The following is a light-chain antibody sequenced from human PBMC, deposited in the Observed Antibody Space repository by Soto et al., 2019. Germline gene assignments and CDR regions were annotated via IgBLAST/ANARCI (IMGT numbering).Light chain of an antibody. CDR3: NSYAGSNKVV. J-gene: IGLJ3*02. CDR1: SSDVGAYNY. Sequence: QSVLTQPPSASGSPGQSLTISCTGTSSDVGAYNYVSWYQQYPGKAPKLMIYEVTKRPSGVPDRFSGSKSGNTASLTVSGLQAEDEADYYCNSYAGSNKVVFGGGTKLTVL. CDR2: EVT. V-gene: IGLV2-8*01.